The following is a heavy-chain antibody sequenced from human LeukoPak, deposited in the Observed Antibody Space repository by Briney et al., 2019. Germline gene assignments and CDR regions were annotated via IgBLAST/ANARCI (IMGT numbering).Heavy chain of an antibody. CDR1: GGSFSGYY. CDR3: ARRPAALSTDY. D-gene: IGHD2-2*01. Sequence: PSETLSLTCSVYGGSFSGYYWSWIRQPPGKGLEWIGEINHSGSTNYNPSLKSRVTISVDTSKNQFSLKLSSVTAADTAVYYCARRPAALSTDYWGQGTLVTVSS. CDR2: INHSGST. J-gene: IGHJ4*02. V-gene: IGHV4-34*01.